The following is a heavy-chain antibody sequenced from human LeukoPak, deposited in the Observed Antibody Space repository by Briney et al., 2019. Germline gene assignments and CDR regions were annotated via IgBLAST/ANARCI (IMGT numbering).Heavy chain of an antibody. V-gene: IGHV3-23*01. CDR2: ISGSGGST. D-gene: IGHD3-16*02. J-gene: IGHJ4*02. CDR1: GFTVSSNY. CDR3: AKDPAGLRLGELSYEDY. Sequence: PGGSLRLSCAASGFTVSSNYMSWVRQAPGKGLEWVSAISGSGGSTYYADSVKGRFTISRDNSKNTLYLQMNSLRAEDTAVYYCAKDPAGLRLGELSYEDYWGQGTLVTVSS.